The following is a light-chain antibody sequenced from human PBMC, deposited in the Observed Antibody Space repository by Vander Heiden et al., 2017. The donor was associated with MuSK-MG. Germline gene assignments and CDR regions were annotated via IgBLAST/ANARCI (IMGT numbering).Light chain of an antibody. Sequence: EIVLTQSPGTLSLSPGERATLSCRASQSVSSSYLAWYQQKPGQAPRLLIYRRSSRATGIPDRFSGSGSETDFTLTISRLEPEDFAVYYCQQEGSSSLTFGGGTKVEIK. CDR2: RRS. CDR1: QSVSSSY. CDR3: QQEGSSSLT. V-gene: IGKV3-20*01. J-gene: IGKJ4*01.